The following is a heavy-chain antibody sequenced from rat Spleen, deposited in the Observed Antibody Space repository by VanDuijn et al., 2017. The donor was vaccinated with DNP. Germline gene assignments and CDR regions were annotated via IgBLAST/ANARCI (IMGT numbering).Heavy chain of an antibody. CDR3: AKPGHYYYDGAYFDY. J-gene: IGHJ2*01. Sequence: EVQLVESGGGLVQPGGSLKLSCVASGFTFSSYNMHWIRQAPKKGLEWIALIYYDSSNKYYADSVKGRFTISRDNSKNTLYLEMNSLRSEDTAMYYCAKPGHYYYDGAYFDYWGQGVMVTVSS. D-gene: IGHD1-1*01. V-gene: IGHV5-50*01. CDR1: GFTFSSYN. CDR2: IYYDSSNK.